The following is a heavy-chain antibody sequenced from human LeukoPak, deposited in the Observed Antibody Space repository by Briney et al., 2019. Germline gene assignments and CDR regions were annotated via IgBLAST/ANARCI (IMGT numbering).Heavy chain of an antibody. D-gene: IGHD4-11*01. CDR1: GYTFTSYD. V-gene: IGHV1-8*03. Sequence: ASVKVSCKASGYTFTSYDINWVRRATGQGHEWMGWMNPNSGNTGYAQKFQGRVTITRNTSISTAYMELSSLRSEDTAVYYCARGERDDYSKNFDYWGQGTLVTVSS. CDR3: ARGERDDYSKNFDY. J-gene: IGHJ4*02. CDR2: MNPNSGNT.